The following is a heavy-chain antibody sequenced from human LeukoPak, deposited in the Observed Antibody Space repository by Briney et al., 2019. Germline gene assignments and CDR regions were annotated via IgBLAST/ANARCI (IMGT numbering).Heavy chain of an antibody. Sequence: GESLKISCKGSGYSFTSYWIGWVRQMPGKGLEWMGISYPGDSDTRYGPSFQGQVPITADKSISTAYLQWSSLKASDTAMYYCARALVGATTHFDYWGQGTLVTVSS. CDR2: SYPGDSDT. D-gene: IGHD1-26*01. CDR1: GYSFTSYW. J-gene: IGHJ4*02. V-gene: IGHV5-51*01. CDR3: ARALVGATTHFDY.